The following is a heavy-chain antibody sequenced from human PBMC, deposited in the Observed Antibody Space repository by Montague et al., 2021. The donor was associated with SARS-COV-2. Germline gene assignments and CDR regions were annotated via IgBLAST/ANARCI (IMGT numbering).Heavy chain of an antibody. CDR2: IYYSGTT. J-gene: IGHJ4*02. CDR1: GGSISSDY. D-gene: IGHD1-1*01. CDR3: ARVGGNAYRFFDY. Sequence: SETLSLTCSVSGGSISSDYWSWIRQSPGKGLEWIGYIYYSGTTNYNPSLKSRVTFSVDTSNNQFSLNLSSVTAADTAVYYCARVGGNAYRFFDYWGQGSLVTVSS. V-gene: IGHV4-59*08.